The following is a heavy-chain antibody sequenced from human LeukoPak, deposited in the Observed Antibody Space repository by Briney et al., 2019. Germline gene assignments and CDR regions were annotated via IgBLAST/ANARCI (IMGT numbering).Heavy chain of an antibody. D-gene: IGHD6-19*01. V-gene: IGHV3-23*01. CDR3: AKALAVAGRKTPYYFDY. Sequence: PGGSLRLSCAASGFPVSTTYMSWVRQGPGKGLEWVSAISGSGGSTYYADSVKGRFTISRDNSKNTLYLQMNSLRAEDTAVYYCAKALAVAGRKTPYYFDYWGQGILVTVSS. CDR2: ISGSGGST. J-gene: IGHJ4*02. CDR1: GFPVSTTY.